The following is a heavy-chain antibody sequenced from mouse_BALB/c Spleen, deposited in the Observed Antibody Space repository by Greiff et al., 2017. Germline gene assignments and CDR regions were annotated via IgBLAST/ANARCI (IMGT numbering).Heavy chain of an antibody. D-gene: IGHD1-1*02. V-gene: IGHV1-63*02. CDR2: IYPGGGYT. Sequence: QVQLKQSGAELVRPGTSVKISCKASGYTFTNYWLGWVKQRPGHGLEWIGDIYPGGGYTNYNEKFKGKATLTADTSSSTAYMQLSSLTSEDSAVYFCARSGGIRNAMDYWGQGTSVTVSS. CDR1: GYTFTNYW. CDR3: ARSGGIRNAMDY. J-gene: IGHJ4*01.